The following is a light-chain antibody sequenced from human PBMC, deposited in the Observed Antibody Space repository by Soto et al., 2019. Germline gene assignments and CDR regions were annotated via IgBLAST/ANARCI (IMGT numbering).Light chain of an antibody. Sequence: EVVLTQSPATLSLSPGARVILSCRASQFVPSTYLAWYQQRPGQSPRLLIYGVSTRGTAIPARFSGGGSGSQFTLTITSLQSEDFAVYYCQQYNTWPYTFGQGTRLEI. CDR2: GVS. CDR3: QQYNTWPYT. V-gene: IGKV3-15*01. J-gene: IGKJ2*01. CDR1: QFVPSTY.